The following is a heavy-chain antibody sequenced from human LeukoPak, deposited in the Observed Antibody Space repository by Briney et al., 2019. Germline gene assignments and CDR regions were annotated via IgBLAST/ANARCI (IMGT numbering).Heavy chain of an antibody. V-gene: IGHV3-49*04. CDR1: GFTFDDYA. D-gene: IGHD5-12*01. CDR3: TTYDPSNYYGMDV. CDR2: IRSKAYGGTT. Sequence: PGRSLRLSCTASGFTFDDYAMTWVRQAPGKGVEWVGFIRSKAYGGTTEFAPSVKGRFTISIDDSKSIAYLQMNSRKTEDTAVYYCTTYDPSNYYGMDVWGQGTTVTVS. J-gene: IGHJ6*02.